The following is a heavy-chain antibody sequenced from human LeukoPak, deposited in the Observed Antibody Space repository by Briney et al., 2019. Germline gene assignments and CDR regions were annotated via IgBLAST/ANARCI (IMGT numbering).Heavy chain of an antibody. CDR2: LYSDGST. CDR3: ARDSSSFPNYFDY. V-gene: IGHV3-53*01. J-gene: IGHJ4*02. CDR1: GFTFSSYA. D-gene: IGHD2/OR15-2a*01. Sequence: QTGGSLRLSCAASGFTFSSYAMSWVRQAPGKGPEWVSLLYSDGSTFYADSVKGRFTISRDNSKNTLYLQMNRLRAEDTAVYYCARDSSSFPNYFDYWGQGTLVTVSS.